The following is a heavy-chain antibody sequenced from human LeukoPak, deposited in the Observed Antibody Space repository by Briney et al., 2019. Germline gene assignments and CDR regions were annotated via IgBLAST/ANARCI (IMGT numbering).Heavy chain of an antibody. V-gene: IGHV4-38-2*02. J-gene: IGHJ4*02. D-gene: IGHD3/OR15-3a*01. CDR3: ARVDKSLDYVFDY. CDR2: IYHSGST. CDR1: GYSISSGYY. Sequence: SETLSLTCTVSGYSISSGYYWGWIRQPPGKGLEWIGSIYHSGSTYYNPSLKSRVTISVDTSKNQFSLKLSSVTAADTAVYYCARVDKSLDYVFDYWGQGTLVTVSS.